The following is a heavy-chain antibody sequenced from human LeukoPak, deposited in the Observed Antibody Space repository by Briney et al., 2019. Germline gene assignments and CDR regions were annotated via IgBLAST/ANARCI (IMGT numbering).Heavy chain of an antibody. D-gene: IGHD6-6*01. CDR1: GFTFTSYS. Sequence: GGSLRLSCVASGFTFTSYSMNWVRQAPGKGLQWVSSISSSSSYIYYADSLKGRFTISRDNSKNTLYLQMNSLRAEDTAVYYCAKDGDSSSSRTAPFDYWGQGTLVTVSS. CDR3: AKDGDSSSSRTAPFDY. CDR2: ISSSSSYI. J-gene: IGHJ4*02. V-gene: IGHV3-21*01.